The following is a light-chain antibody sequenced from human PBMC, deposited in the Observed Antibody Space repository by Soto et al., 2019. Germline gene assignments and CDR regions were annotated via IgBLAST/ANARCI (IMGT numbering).Light chain of an antibody. Sequence: EIILTQSPDTLSLSPGERATLSCRASHSLSSSLLAWYQQKPGQAPRPLIYGASSRASGIPDRFSGAGSGTEFTLTISRLEPEDFAVYYCQQYDGSLFTFGPGTRVDVK. CDR1: HSLSSSL. J-gene: IGKJ3*01. V-gene: IGKV3-20*01. CDR2: GAS. CDR3: QQYDGSLFT.